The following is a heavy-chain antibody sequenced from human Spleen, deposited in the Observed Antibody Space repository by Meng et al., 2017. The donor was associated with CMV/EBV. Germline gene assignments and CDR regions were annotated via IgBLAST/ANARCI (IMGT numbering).Heavy chain of an antibody. J-gene: IGHJ5*02. Sequence: FPFSCYSMNGVRQAPGKGLEWVSSISSSSSYIYYADSVKGRFTISRDNAKNSLYLQMNSLRAEDTAVYYCAREGCSSTSCYSNWFDPWGQGTLVTVSS. V-gene: IGHV3-21*01. D-gene: IGHD2-2*01. CDR1: FPFSCYS. CDR3: AREGCSSTSCYSNWFDP. CDR2: ISSSSSYI.